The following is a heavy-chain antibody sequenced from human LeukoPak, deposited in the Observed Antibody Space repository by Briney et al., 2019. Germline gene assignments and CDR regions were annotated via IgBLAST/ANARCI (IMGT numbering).Heavy chain of an antibody. CDR1: GYTFTNYD. CDR3: ARLAQLRFLEWLMDY. CDR2: MNPNSGNT. D-gene: IGHD3-3*01. J-gene: IGHJ4*02. V-gene: IGHV1-8*01. Sequence: ASVKVSCKASGYTFTNYDINWVRQATGQGLEWMGWMNPNSGNTGYAQKFQGRVTMTRNTSISTAYMELSSLRSEDTAVYYCARLAQLRFLEWLMDYWGQGTLVTVSS.